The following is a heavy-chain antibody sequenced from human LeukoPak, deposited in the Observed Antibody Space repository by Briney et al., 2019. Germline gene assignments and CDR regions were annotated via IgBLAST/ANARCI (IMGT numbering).Heavy chain of an antibody. CDR1: GLTFNTAW. CDR3: ARGGVRRGYYDY. V-gene: IGHV3-15*01. D-gene: IGHD1-14*01. CDR2: IKSKTDGGTT. J-gene: IGHJ4*02. Sequence: GGSLRLSCAASGLTFNTAWMSWVRQAPGKGLEWVGRIKSKTDGGTTDYAAPVKGRFTISRDDSKNTLYLQMNSLRTEDTAIYYCARGGVRRGYYDYWGQGTLVTVSS.